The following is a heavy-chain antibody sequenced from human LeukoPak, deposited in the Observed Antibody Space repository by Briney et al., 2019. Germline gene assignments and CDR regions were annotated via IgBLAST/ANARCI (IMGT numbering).Heavy chain of an antibody. D-gene: IGHD2-15*01. CDR3: TRDHCRGDNCPSFDY. CDR1: VYTFTSFG. V-gene: IGHV1-18*04. Sequence: ASVKVSCKPSVYTFTSFGISWVRQAPGQGLEGRGWIGAYNGDTNYAQKFQGRVTMTTDTSTSTAYMDLRSLRSDDTAVYYCTRDHCRGDNCPSFDYWGQGTLVTVSS. J-gene: IGHJ4*02. CDR2: IGAYNGDT.